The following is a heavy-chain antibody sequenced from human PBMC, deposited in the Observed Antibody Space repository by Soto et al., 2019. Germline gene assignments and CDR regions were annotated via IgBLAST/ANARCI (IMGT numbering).Heavy chain of an antibody. CDR2: ISGSGGST. V-gene: IGHV3-23*01. Sequence: GGSLRLSCAASGFTFSSYAMSWVRQAPGKGLEWVSAISGSGGSTYYADSVKGRFTISRDNSKNTLYLQMNSLSAEDTAVYYCASAPSLYYDILTGYPDYWGQGTLVTVSS. J-gene: IGHJ4*02. CDR3: ASAPSLYYDILTGYPDY. CDR1: GFTFSSYA. D-gene: IGHD3-9*01.